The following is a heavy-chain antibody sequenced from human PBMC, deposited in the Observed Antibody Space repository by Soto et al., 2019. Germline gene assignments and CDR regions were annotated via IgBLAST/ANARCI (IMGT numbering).Heavy chain of an antibody. CDR1: GYSFTSYW. V-gene: IGHV5-51*01. CDR2: IYPGDSDT. J-gene: IGHJ3*02. Sequence: LGESLKISCKGSGYSFTSYWIGWVRQMPGKGLEWMGIIYPGDSDTRYSPSFQGQVTISADKSISTAYLQWSSLKASDTAMYYCARQVVVPAAITAFDIWGQGTMVTVSS. CDR3: ARQVVVPAAITAFDI. D-gene: IGHD2-2*01.